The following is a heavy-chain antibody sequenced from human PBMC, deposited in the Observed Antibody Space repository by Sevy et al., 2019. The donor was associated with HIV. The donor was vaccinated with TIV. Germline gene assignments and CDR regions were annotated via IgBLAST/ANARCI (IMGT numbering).Heavy chain of an antibody. D-gene: IGHD3-10*01. CDR1: GLSFSSHV. CDR3: PSQSPPLYGSGTYYNAYLDN. J-gene: IGHJ4*02. Sequence: GGSLRLSCAASGLSFSSHVMTWVRQAPGKGLEWVSGIGGSGSSIFYAESVKGRFTISRDISKSSLYLEMKSLRAEDTAIYYCPSQSPPLYGSGTYYNAYLDNWGQGTLVTVSS. V-gene: IGHV3-23*01. CDR2: IGGSGSSI.